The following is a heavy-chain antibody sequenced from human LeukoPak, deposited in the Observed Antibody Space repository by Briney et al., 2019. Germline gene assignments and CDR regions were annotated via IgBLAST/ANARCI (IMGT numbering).Heavy chain of an antibody. CDR3: ARDPNYDDILTGHDY. Sequence: ASVKVSCKASGYTFTGYYMHWVRQAPGQGLEWMGWINTNTGNPMYAQGFTGRFVFSLDTSVNTTHLQINSLKAEDTAVYFCARDPNYDDILTGHDYWGQGTLVTVSS. V-gene: IGHV7-4-1*02. D-gene: IGHD3-9*01. J-gene: IGHJ4*02. CDR1: GYTFTGYY. CDR2: INTNTGNP.